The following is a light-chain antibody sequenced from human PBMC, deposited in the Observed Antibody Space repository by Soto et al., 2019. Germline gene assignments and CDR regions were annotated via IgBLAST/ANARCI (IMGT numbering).Light chain of an antibody. J-gene: IGLJ2*01. V-gene: IGLV2-14*03. CDR2: DVS. CDR3: GSYSYTCTVV. Sequence: QSALTQPASVSGSPGQSITISCTGTSSDIGGYNFVSWYQQFPGKAPRLIIFDVSKRPSGVSNRFSGSKSGRTASLTISGLQTEDEADYYCGSYSYTCTVVFGGGTKVTVL. CDR1: SSDIGGYNF.